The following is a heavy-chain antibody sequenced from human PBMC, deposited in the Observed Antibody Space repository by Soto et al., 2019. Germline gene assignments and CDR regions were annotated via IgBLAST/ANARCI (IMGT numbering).Heavy chain of an antibody. Sequence: SETLSLTCTVSGGSITSSSYYWGWIRQPPGKGLEWIGSIYYSGSTYYNPSLKSRVSMSVDTSKNQFSLKLSSVTAADTAVYHCARQWAYFHESSGYEFDYWGQGTRVTVS. D-gene: IGHD3-22*01. CDR2: IYYSGST. V-gene: IGHV4-39*01. J-gene: IGHJ4*02. CDR1: GGSITSSSYY. CDR3: ARQWAYFHESSGYEFDY.